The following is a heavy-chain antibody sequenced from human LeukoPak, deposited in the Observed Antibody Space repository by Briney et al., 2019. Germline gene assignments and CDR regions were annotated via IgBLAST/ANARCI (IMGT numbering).Heavy chain of an antibody. CDR2: IYSGGST. D-gene: IGHD2/OR15-2a*01. Sequence: GGSLRLSCAASGFTVSSNYMSWVRQAPGKGLEWVSVIYSGGSTYYADSVKGRFAISRDNSKNTLYLQMNSLRAEDTAVYYCAKAILSSRYFDYWGQGTLVTVSS. CDR3: AKAILSSRYFDY. CDR1: GFTVSSNY. V-gene: IGHV3-53*01. J-gene: IGHJ4*02.